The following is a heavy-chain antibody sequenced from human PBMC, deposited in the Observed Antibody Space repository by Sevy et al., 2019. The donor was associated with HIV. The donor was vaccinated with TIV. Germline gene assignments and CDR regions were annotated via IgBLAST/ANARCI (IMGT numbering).Heavy chain of an antibody. CDR1: GFTFSSYS. CDR2: ISSSSSYI. CDR3: AREIFQGGAFDI. D-gene: IGHD3-9*01. J-gene: IGHJ3*02. V-gene: IGHV3-21*01. Sequence: GGSLRLSCAASGFTFSSYSMNWVRQAPGKGLEWVSSISSSSSYIYYADSVKGRFTISRDNAKNSLYLQMNSLRAEDTAVYYCAREIFQGGAFDIWGQGTMVTVSS.